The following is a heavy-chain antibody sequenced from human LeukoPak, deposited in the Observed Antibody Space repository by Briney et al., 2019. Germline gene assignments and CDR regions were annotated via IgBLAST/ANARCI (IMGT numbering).Heavy chain of an antibody. CDR3: ARGGGGNALDY. D-gene: IGHD4-23*01. CDR1: GDSIGSGDYY. Sequence: SQTLSLTCTVSGDSIGSGDYYWSWIRQHPGKGLEQIGYIYYSGSTYYSPSLRSRVTISVDTSQNQFSLKLRSVTAADTAVYYCARGGGGNALDYWGQGTLVTVSS. CDR2: IYYSGST. J-gene: IGHJ4*02. V-gene: IGHV4-31*03.